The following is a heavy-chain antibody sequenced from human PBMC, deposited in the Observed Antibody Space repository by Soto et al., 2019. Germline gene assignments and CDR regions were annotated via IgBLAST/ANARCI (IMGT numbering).Heavy chain of an antibody. CDR2: ISAHNGNT. CDR1: GYTFTSYG. CDR3: ARGRYGDY. J-gene: IGHJ4*02. V-gene: IGHV1-18*01. Sequence: QVHLVQSGAEVKKPGASVKVSCKASGYTFTSYGITWVRQAPGQGLEWMGCISAHNGNTDYAQKLQGRVLVTRDTSTSTAYMELRSLRSDDTAVYYCARGRYGDYWGQGALVTVSS. D-gene: IGHD1-1*01.